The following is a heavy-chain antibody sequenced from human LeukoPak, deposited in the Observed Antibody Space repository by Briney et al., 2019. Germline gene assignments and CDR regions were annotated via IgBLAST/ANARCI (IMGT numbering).Heavy chain of an antibody. CDR3: ARDHMTRRYFDY. V-gene: IGHV4-39*02. Sequence: SETLSLTCTVSGGSISSSSYYWGWIRQPPGKGLEWIGSIYYSGSTYYNPSLKSRVTISVDTSKNQFSLKLSSVTAADTAVYYCARDHMTRRYFDYWGQGTLVTVSS. J-gene: IGHJ4*02. D-gene: IGHD4-11*01. CDR2: IYYSGST. CDR1: GGSISSSSYY.